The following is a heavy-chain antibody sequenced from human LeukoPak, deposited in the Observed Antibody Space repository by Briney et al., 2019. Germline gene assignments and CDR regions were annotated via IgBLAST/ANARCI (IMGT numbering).Heavy chain of an antibody. Sequence: GRSLRLSCAASGFSFSSYGMYWVRQAPGKGLEWVAVISYHGSNKYYADSVKGRFTISRDNSKNPLYLQMNSLRGEDTAVYYYAKGRDSWRNKIDYWGQGTLVTVSS. CDR2: ISYHGSNK. CDR3: AKGRDSWRNKIDY. J-gene: IGHJ4*02. D-gene: IGHD2/OR15-2a*01. V-gene: IGHV3-30*18. CDR1: GFSFSSYG.